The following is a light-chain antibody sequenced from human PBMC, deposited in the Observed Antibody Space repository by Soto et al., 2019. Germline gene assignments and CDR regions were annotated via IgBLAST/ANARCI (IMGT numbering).Light chain of an antibody. CDR3: QRYNSAPFT. V-gene: IGKV1-27*01. CDR1: QGISND. J-gene: IGKJ3*01. CDR2: AAS. Sequence: DIQMTQSPSSLSASVGDRVTITCRASQGISNDLVWYQQKSGKVPKVLIYAASTLQSGVPSRFSGSRSGTDFTLTINSLQPEDVATYYCQRYNSAPFTFGPGTKVAI.